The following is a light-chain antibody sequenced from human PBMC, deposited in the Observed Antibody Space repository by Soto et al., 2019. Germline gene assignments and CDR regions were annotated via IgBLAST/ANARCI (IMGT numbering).Light chain of an antibody. V-gene: IGLV1-47*02. CDR3: ATLDDCLNMV. Sequence: QSVLTQPLSSSGTPGQRVTISCSGSSSNIGKNYVYWYQHLPGTAPKLLIYSNNQRSSGVPERFSASKSGSSASLAIRGLRSEDEADYYCATLDDCLNMVFGRGTKLTVL. CDR1: SSNIGKNY. CDR2: SNN. J-gene: IGLJ2*01.